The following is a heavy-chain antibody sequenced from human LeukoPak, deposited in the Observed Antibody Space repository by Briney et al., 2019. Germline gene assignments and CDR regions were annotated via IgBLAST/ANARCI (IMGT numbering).Heavy chain of an antibody. CDR1: GFTFSSYC. D-gene: IGHD3-10*01. J-gene: IGHJ5*02. CDR3: AGGDYYGSGSARRHWFDP. Sequence: GGSLRLSCSASGFTFSSYCMNWVRQAPGKGLEWVANIEQQGNEKYYMDSVKGRFTISRDNAKNSLYLEMNSLRAEDTAVYYCAGGDYYGSGSARRHWFDPWGQGTLVTVSS. V-gene: IGHV3-7*04. CDR2: IEQQGNEK.